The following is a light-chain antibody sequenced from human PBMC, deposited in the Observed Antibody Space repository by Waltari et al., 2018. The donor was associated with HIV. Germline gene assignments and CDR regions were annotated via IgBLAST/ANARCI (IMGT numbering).Light chain of an antibody. CDR1: SGDVGGYNY. CDR3: ASYTSSSTLVL. V-gene: IGLV2-14*01. Sequence: QSALTQPASVSGSLGQSITISCTGTSGDVGGYNYVSWYQYYPGKAPRLMIYEVTTRPSGVSNRFSGSKSGNTASLTISGLQAEDESDYYCASYTSSSTLVLFGGGTKLTVL. J-gene: IGLJ3*02. CDR2: EVT.